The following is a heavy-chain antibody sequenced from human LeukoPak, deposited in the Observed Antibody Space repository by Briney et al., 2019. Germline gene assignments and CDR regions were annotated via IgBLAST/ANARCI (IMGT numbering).Heavy chain of an antibody. CDR2: ISGSGGST. Sequence: GGSLRLSCAASGFTFSSYAISWVRQAPGEGLEWVSAISGSGGSTYYADSVKGRFTISRDNSKNTLYLQMNSLRAEDTAVYYCAKMKGHPLPKYYMDVWGQGTTDTVSS. CDR3: AKMKGHPLPKYYMDV. V-gene: IGHV3-23*01. CDR1: GFTFSSYA. J-gene: IGHJ6*01. D-gene: IGHD1-26*01.